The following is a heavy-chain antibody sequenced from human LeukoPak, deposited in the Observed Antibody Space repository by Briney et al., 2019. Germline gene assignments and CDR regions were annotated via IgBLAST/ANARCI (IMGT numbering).Heavy chain of an antibody. CDR3: ASWVSGSYYSSLDY. J-gene: IGHJ4*02. Sequence: SVKVSCKASGGTFSSYAISWVRQAPGQGLEWMGGIIPIFGTANYAQKFQGRVTITADKSTSTAYMELSSLRSEDTAVYYCASWVSGSYYSSLDYWGQGTLVTVSS. D-gene: IGHD3-10*01. CDR2: IIPIFGTA. CDR1: GGTFSSYA. V-gene: IGHV1-69*06.